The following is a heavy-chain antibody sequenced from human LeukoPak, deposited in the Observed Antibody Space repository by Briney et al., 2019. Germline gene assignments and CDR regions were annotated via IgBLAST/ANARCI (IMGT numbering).Heavy chain of an antibody. CDR1: NDSISPLY. Sequence: SETLSLTCTVSNDSISPLYWRWIRQPPGKGREFIGYIFYSGTTNYNPSLKSRLTITVDTTKNQFSLRLNSVTAANTAVYYCTRGGSAANYYFDSWGQGTLVTVSS. CDR3: TRGGSAANYYFDS. J-gene: IGHJ4*02. CDR2: IFYSGTT. V-gene: IGHV4-59*11. D-gene: IGHD6-13*01.